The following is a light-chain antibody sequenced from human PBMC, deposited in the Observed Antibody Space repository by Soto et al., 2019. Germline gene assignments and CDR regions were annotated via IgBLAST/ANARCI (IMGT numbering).Light chain of an antibody. CDR2: ATS. J-gene: IGKJ3*01. V-gene: IGKV1-9*01. CDR3: QQFNSYPLLFT. CDR1: QGINSY. Sequence: DIQLTQSPSFLSASVGDRVTITCRASQGINSYLAWYQQTPGKAPKLLIYATSTLQTGVPSRFSGSGSGTEITLTISSLQPEDFATYYCQQFNSYPLLFTFGPGTRVEIK.